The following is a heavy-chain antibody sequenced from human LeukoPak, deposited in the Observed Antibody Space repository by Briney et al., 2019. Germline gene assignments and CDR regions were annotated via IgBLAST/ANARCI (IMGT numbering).Heavy chain of an antibody. CDR2: IDTAGDT. CDR1: GFSFSSYD. D-gene: IGHD2-2*01. V-gene: IGHV3-13*01. Sequence: GGSLRLSCAASGFSFSSYDFHWVRQGTGKGLEWVSSIDTAGDTYSLGSVKGRFTVSRENAKNSLYLQVNSLRAGDTAVYYCARGSCRSTSCYERLNGLDVWGQGTTVTVSS. J-gene: IGHJ6*02. CDR3: ARGSCRSTSCYERLNGLDV.